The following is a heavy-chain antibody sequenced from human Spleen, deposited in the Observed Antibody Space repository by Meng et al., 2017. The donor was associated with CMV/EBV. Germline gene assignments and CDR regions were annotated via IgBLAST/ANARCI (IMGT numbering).Heavy chain of an antibody. J-gene: IGHJ3*02. V-gene: IGHV3-48*03. CDR3: ARGGYYSDIVVVVAAMAFDI. CDR2: ISSSGTTI. Sequence: SLKISCAASGFTFSSYEMNWVRQAPGKGLEWVSYISSSGTTIYYADSVKGRFTISRDNAKNSLYLHMNSLRAEDTAVYYCARGGYYSDIVVVVAAMAFDIWGQGTMVTVSS. CDR1: GFTFSSYE. D-gene: IGHD2-15*01.